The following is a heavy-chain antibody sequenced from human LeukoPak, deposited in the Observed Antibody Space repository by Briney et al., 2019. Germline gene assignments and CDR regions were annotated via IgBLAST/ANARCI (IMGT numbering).Heavy chain of an antibody. CDR2: IYHSGST. J-gene: IGHJ5*02. CDR1: GGSISSGGYS. Sequence: SETLSLTCAVSGGSISSGGYSWSWIRQPPGKGLEWIGYIYHSGSTYYNPSLKSRVTISVDRSKNQFSLKRSSVTAADTAVYYCAREGNCSGGSCHPNWFDPWGQGTLVTASS. V-gene: IGHV4-30-2*01. CDR3: AREGNCSGGSCHPNWFDP. D-gene: IGHD2-15*01.